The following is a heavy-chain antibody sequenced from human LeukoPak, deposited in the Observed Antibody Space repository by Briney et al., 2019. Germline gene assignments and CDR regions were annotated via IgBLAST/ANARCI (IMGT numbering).Heavy chain of an antibody. D-gene: IGHD2-8*01. Sequence: PGGSLRLSCAASGFTFSSYEMNWVRQAPGKGLEWVSYISSSGSTIYYADSVKGRFTISRDNAKNSLYLQMNSLRAEDTALYYCAKDPDCTSGICYTFFDYWGQGTLVTVSS. CDR3: AKDPDCTSGICYTFFDY. J-gene: IGHJ4*02. CDR2: ISSSGSTI. V-gene: IGHV3-48*03. CDR1: GFTFSSYE.